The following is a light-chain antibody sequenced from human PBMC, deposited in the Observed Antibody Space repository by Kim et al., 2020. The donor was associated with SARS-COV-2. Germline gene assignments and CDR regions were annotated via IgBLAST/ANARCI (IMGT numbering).Light chain of an antibody. J-gene: IGLJ3*02. CDR1: SSDIGSYDL. CDR2: EVT. CDR3: YSYAGSNNWV. Sequence: QSASVSGSPGQSITVSCTGTSSDIGSYDLVSWYQQYPEKAPKLMIFEVTKRPSGVSDRFSASKSGNTASLTISGLQVEDEADYYCYSYAGSNNWVFGGGTQLTVL. V-gene: IGLV2-23*02.